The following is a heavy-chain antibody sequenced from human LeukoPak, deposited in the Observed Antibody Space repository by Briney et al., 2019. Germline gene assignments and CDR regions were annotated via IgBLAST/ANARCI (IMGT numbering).Heavy chain of an antibody. V-gene: IGHV1-18*01. CDR3: AYSRGIAVAGPRHYYGMDV. D-gene: IGHD6-19*01. CDR1: DYTFINYG. Sequence: ASVKVSCKASDYTFINYGISWVRQAPGQGLEWMGWISAYNGKTNFAQKLQGRVTMATDTSTSTAYMELRSLRSDDTAVYYCAYSRGIAVAGPRHYYGMDVWGQGTTVTVSS. CDR2: ISAYNGKT. J-gene: IGHJ6*02.